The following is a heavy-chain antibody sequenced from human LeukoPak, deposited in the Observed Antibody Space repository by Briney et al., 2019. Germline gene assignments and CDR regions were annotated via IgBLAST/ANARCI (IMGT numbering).Heavy chain of an antibody. J-gene: IGHJ4*02. CDR3: ARPRREVAAVDY. V-gene: IGHV5-51*01. CDR1: GYSFTTHW. D-gene: IGHD6-13*01. CDR2: IYPDDSDT. Sequence: GESLNISCKASGYSFTTHWIVWVRHKPGNGLEWMGIIYPDDSDTRYRPSFQGQVNISADQSSNTTYLQWSSLKASDTAIYYCARPRREVAAVDYWGEGALGTVSS.